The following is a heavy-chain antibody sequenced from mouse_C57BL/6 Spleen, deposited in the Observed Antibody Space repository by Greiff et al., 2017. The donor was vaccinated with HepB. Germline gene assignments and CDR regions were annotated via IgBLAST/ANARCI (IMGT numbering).Heavy chain of an antibody. CDR1: GYTFTDYN. Sequence: EVHLVESGPELVKPGASVKMSCKASGYTFTDYNMHWVKQSHGKSLEWIGYINPNNGGTSYNQKFKGKATLTVNKSSSTAYMELRSLTSEDSAVYYCARSRQLRLKEDYYAMDYWGQGTSVTVSS. J-gene: IGHJ4*01. D-gene: IGHD3-2*02. CDR3: ARSRQLRLKEDYYAMDY. CDR2: INPNNGGT. V-gene: IGHV1-22*01.